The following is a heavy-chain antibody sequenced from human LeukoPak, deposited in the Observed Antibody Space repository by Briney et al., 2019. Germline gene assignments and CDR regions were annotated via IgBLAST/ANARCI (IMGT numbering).Heavy chain of an antibody. CDR3: TKRQGPISGSYDYFDP. D-gene: IGHD1-26*01. V-gene: IGHV4-4*09. J-gene: IGHJ5*02. CDR1: GGSISGNY. Sequence: SETLSLTCTVSGGSISGNYWSWIRQPPGQGLEPIAYIHSNGYTNYNPPLRSRVTISVDTSNNQFSLKVTSLTAADTAMYYCTKRQGPISGSYDYFDPWGQGALVTVSS. CDR2: IHSNGYT.